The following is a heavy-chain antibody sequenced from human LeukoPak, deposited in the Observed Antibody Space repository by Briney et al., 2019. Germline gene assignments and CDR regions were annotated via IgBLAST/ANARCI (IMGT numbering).Heavy chain of an antibody. Sequence: GGSLRLSCAASGFTFRSYGMHWVRQAPGKGLEWVTFIRYDGSNKYYADSVKGRFTTSRDNSRNTVSLQMNSLRPEDTAVYYCAKDPGDYWGQGTLVTVSS. J-gene: IGHJ4*02. CDR2: IRYDGSNK. CDR1: GFTFRSYG. V-gene: IGHV3-30*02. CDR3: AKDPGDY.